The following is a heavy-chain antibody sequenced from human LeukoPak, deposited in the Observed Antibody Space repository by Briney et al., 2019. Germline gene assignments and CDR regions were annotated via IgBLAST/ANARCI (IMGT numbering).Heavy chain of an antibody. CDR3: ARGIRRKDRYYDSSGYYRWFDP. J-gene: IGHJ5*02. CDR1: GGSFSGYY. CDR2: INHSGST. V-gene: IGHV4-34*01. D-gene: IGHD3-22*01. Sequence: PSETLSLTCAVYGGSFSGYYWSWIRQPPGKGLEWIGEINHSGSTNYNPSLKSRVTISVDTSKNQFSLKLSSVTAADTAVYYCARGIRRKDRYYDSSGYYRWFDPWGQGTLVTVSS.